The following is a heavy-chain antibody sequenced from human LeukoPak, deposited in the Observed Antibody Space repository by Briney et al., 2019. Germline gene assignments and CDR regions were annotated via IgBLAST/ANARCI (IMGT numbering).Heavy chain of an antibody. CDR3: VRRDTGWNYFDY. CDR2: IYSTGKN. D-gene: IGHD6-19*01. J-gene: IGHJ4*02. CDR1: GGSINSHY. V-gene: IGHV4-4*08. Sequence: SETLSLTCAVSGGSINSHYWGWIRQPPGKGLQWVGDIYSTGKNNYNPSLKSRVTISLDTSKSHLSLNLTSVLAADTAIYYCVRRDTGWNYFDYWGQGILVTVSS.